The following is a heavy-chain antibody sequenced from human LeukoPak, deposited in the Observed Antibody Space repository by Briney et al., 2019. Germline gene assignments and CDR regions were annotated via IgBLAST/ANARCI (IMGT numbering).Heavy chain of an antibody. CDR3: AKDGRVEQQLYYFDY. D-gene: IGHD6-13*01. V-gene: IGHV3-7*03. CDR1: GFTFSGYW. J-gene: IGHJ4*02. Sequence: GGSLRLSCAASGFTFSGYWMNWVRQAPGKGLEWLANIKKEGSEKYYVDSVKGRFTISRDNAKNSLYLQMNSLRADDTAVYYCAKDGRVEQQLYYFDYWGQGTLVTVSS. CDR2: IKKEGSEK.